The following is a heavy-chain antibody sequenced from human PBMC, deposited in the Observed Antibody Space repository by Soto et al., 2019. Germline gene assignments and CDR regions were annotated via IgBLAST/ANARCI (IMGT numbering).Heavy chain of an antibody. J-gene: IGHJ3*02. CDR2: IDGSGDNT. Sequence: EVQLLESGGGLVHPGGSLRLSCAASGFTFNTYAMSWVRQAPGKGVEWVSAIDGSGDNTHYADSVKGRFTFSRDNFKNTLYLQMNSLRAEDTAVYYCAKQVTGWYNDAFDIWGQGTMVTVSS. D-gene: IGHD6-19*01. CDR1: GFTFNTYA. CDR3: AKQVTGWYNDAFDI. V-gene: IGHV3-23*01.